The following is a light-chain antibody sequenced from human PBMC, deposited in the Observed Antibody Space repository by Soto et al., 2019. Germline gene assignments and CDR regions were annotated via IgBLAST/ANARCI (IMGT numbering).Light chain of an antibody. CDR1: QSISIW. V-gene: IGKV1-5*01. CDR2: HAS. Sequence: DIQMTQSPSTLSASVGDRVTVTCRASQSISIWLAWYQQKPGKAPKLLIYHASILETGVPSRFSGSGSGTEFTLTISSLQPYDFATYYCQQYHDYRTFGQGNRVQIK. CDR3: QQYHDYRT. J-gene: IGKJ1*01.